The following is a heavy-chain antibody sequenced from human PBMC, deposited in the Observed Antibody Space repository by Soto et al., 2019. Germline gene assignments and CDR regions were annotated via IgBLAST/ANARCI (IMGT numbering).Heavy chain of an antibody. D-gene: IGHD6-6*01. CDR2: IIPIFGTA. CDR3: ARAPVVIAAPLAWFDP. V-gene: IGHV1-69*13. CDR1: GGTFSSYA. J-gene: IGHJ5*02. Sequence: GASVKVSCKASGGTFSSYAISWVRQAPGQGLEWMGGIIPIFGTANYAQKFQGRVTITADESTSTAYMELSSLRSEDTAVYYCARAPVVIAAPLAWFDPWGQGTLVTAPQ.